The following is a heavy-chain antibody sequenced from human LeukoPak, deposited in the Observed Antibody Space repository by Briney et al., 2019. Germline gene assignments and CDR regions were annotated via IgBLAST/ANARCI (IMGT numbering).Heavy chain of an antibody. D-gene: IGHD3-22*01. V-gene: IGHV1-69*05. CDR3: ASRRTHDSSGYTSEDAFDI. CDR1: GGTFSSYA. J-gene: IGHJ3*02. CDR2: IIPIFGTA. Sequence: GASVTVSCEASGGTFSSYAISWVRQAPGQGLEWMGRIIPIFGTANYAQKFQGRVTITTDESTSTAYMELSSLRSEDTAVYYCASRRTHDSSGYTSEDAFDIWGQGTMVTVSS.